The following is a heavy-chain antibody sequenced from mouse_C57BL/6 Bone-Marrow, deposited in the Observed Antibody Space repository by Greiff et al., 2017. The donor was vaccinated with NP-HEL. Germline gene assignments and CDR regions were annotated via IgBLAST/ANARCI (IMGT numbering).Heavy chain of an antibody. D-gene: IGHD2-12*01. J-gene: IGHJ2*01. CDR1: GFSLSTFGMG. Sequence: QVTLKESGPGILQPSQTLSLTCSFSGFSLSTFGMGVGWIRQPSGKVLECLAHFWWGDDKCYNPALKVLEMLVTIWLEYDKYYIPALKSRLTISKETSKNQVFLKIANVDTADTATYYCARITHYYGSSYFDYWGQGTTLTVSS. CDR2: FWWGDDK. CDR3: KNQVFLKIANVDTADTATYYCARITHYYGSSYFDY. V-gene: IGHV8-8*01.